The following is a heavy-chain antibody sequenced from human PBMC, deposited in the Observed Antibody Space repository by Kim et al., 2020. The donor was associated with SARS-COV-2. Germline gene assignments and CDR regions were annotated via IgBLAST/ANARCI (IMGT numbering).Heavy chain of an antibody. CDR1: KFTFSNYW. CDR3: ARAWCEEAGNDAGYFAY. Sequence: GGSLRLSCAASKFTFSNYWMHWVRQVPGKGLVWLSRINGDGGDPTYADSVKGRFTISRDNARNMVYLQMNSLRAEESAVYRCARAWCEEAGNDAGYFAYWGEGVLVTVSS. V-gene: IGHV3-74*01. D-gene: IGHD2-8*02. J-gene: IGHJ4*02. CDR2: INGDGGDP.